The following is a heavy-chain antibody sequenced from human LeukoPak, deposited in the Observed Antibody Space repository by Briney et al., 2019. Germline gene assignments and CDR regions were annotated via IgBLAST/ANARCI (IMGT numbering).Heavy chain of an antibody. CDR2: INPDGSRT. D-gene: IGHD3-22*01. CDR1: AFTFSTYW. J-gene: IGHJ4*02. CDR3: AREGMYYYDSSGSFDY. Sequence: PRGSLRLSCAASAFTFSTYWVHWVRQPPGKGLVWVSRINPDGSRTDYADSVKGRFTISRDNAKNTLYFQMNSLRAEDTAVFFCAREGMYYYDSSGSFDYWGQGTLVTVSS. V-gene: IGHV3-74*01.